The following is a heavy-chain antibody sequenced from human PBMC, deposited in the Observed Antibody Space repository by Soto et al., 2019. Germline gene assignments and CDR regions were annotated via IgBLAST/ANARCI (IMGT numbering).Heavy chain of an antibody. Sequence: GGSLRLSCAASGFTFSSYAMSWVRQAPGKGLEWVSAISGSGGSTYYADSVKGRFTISRDNSKNTLYLQMNSLRAEDTAVYYCAASGGYSSSWSDYWGQGTLVTVSS. CDR1: GFTFSSYA. CDR2: ISGSGGST. CDR3: AASGGYSSSWSDY. D-gene: IGHD6-13*01. J-gene: IGHJ4*02. V-gene: IGHV3-23*01.